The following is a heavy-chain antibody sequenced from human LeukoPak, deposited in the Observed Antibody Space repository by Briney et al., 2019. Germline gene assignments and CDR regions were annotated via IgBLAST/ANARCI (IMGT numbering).Heavy chain of an antibody. CDR1: GFTFSSYG. CDR3: ARDSSSWSYYYYGMDV. D-gene: IGHD6-13*01. CDR2: IWYDGSNK. V-gene: IGHV3-33*01. Sequence: PGGSLRLSCAASGFTFSSYGMHWVRQAPGKGLEWMAVIWYDGSNKYYADSVKGRFTISRDNSKNTLYLQMNSLRAEDTAVYYCARDSSSWSYYYYGMDVWGQGTTVTVSS. J-gene: IGHJ6*02.